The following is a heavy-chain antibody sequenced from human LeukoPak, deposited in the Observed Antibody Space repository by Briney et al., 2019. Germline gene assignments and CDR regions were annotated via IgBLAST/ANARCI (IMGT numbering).Heavy chain of an antibody. D-gene: IGHD6-13*01. V-gene: IGHV4-34*08. Sequence: LRLSCAASGFIFSNYGMHWVRQPPGKGLEWIGEINHSGSTNYNPSLKSRVIISVDTSKNQFSLRLSSVTAADTAVYYCAINRYSSRAGGYWGQGTLVTVSS. CDR1: GFIFSNYG. CDR2: INHSGST. J-gene: IGHJ4*02. CDR3: AINRYSSRAGGY.